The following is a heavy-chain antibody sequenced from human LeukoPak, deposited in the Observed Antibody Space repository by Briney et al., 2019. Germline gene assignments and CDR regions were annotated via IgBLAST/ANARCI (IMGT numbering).Heavy chain of an antibody. Sequence: GGSLGLSCAASGFTVSNNFVSWVRQAPGKGLQWVSVIYSGGSTYYADSVKGRFTISRDTSKNTLYLQMNSLRVEDTAVYYCARDGDFGYWGQGTLVIVSS. V-gene: IGHV3-66*01. CDR2: IYSGGST. J-gene: IGHJ4*02. CDR3: ARDGDFGY. D-gene: IGHD4-17*01. CDR1: GFTVSNNF.